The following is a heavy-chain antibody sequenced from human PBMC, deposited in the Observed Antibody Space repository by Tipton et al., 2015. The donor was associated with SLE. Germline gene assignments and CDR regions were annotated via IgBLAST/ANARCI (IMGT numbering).Heavy chain of an antibody. Sequence: AGLVKPSETLSLTCAVYGGSFSGYYWSWIRQPPGKGLEWIGEINHSGSTNYNPSLKSRVTISVDTSKNQFSLKLSSMTAADTAVYYCSRRENDFWSASGSFDYWGQGTLVTVSS. D-gene: IGHD3-3*01. CDR1: GGSFSGYY. V-gene: IGHV4-34*01. CDR3: SRRENDFWSASGSFDY. J-gene: IGHJ4*02. CDR2: INHSGST.